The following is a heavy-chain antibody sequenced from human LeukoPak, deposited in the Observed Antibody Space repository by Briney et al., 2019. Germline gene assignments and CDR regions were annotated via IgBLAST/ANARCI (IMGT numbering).Heavy chain of an antibody. CDR2: IYHSGST. CDR3: ARGGSRYSSSANWFDP. CDR1: GYSISSGYY. J-gene: IGHJ5*02. V-gene: IGHV4-38-2*02. Sequence: SETLSLTCTVSGYSISSGYYWGWIRQPPGKGLEWIGSIYHSGSTYYNPSLKSRVTILVDTSKNQFSLKLSSVTAADTAVYYCARGGSRYSSSANWFDPWGQGTLVTVSS. D-gene: IGHD6-13*01.